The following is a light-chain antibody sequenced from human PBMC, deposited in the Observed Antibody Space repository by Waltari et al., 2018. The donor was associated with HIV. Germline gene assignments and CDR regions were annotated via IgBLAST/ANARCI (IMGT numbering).Light chain of an antibody. J-gene: IGLJ2*01. V-gene: IGLV6-57*04. CDR2: EDN. CDR1: SGSIASHY. Sequence: NFMLTQPHSVSESPGKTVTISCTRSSGSIASHYVQWYQQRPGRAPTTVIYEDNQRPSGVPDRFSGSIDSSSNSASLTISGLKTEDEADYYCQSYDSSTVVFGGGTKLTVL. CDR3: QSYDSSTVV.